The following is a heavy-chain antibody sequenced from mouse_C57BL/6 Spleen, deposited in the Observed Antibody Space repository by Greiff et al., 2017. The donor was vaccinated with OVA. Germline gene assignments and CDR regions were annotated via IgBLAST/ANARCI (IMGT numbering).Heavy chain of an antibody. CDR1: GYTFTSYW. V-gene: IGHV1-74*01. CDR2: IHPSDSDP. J-gene: IGHJ4*01. CDR3: APSRHKGAMDY. Sequence: QVQLQQPGAELVKPGASVKVSCKASGYTFTSYWMHWVKQRPGQGLEWIGRIHPSDSDPNYNQKFKGKATLTVDKSSSPAYMQLSSLTSEVSAVYYCAPSRHKGAMDYWGQGTSVTVSS.